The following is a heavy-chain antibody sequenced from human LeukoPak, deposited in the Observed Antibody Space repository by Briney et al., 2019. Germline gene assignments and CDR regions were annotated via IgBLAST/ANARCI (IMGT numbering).Heavy chain of an antibody. CDR1: GGSFSGYY. Sequence: SETLSLTCAVYGGSFSGYYWSWIRQPPGKGLEWIGEINHSGSTNYNPSLKSRVTISVDTSKNQFSLKLSSVTAADTAVYYCARRGLATTYGSGNYYPRRRAFDYWGQGTLVTVSS. CDR3: ARRGLATTYGSGNYYPRRRAFDY. V-gene: IGHV4-34*01. D-gene: IGHD3-10*01. CDR2: INHSGST. J-gene: IGHJ4*02.